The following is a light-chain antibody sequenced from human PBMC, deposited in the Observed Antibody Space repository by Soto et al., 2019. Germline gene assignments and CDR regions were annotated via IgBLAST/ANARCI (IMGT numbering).Light chain of an antibody. V-gene: IGKV3-20*01. CDR3: QEYGSSPWT. CDR1: QRVSSSY. J-gene: IGKJ1*01. CDR2: GAS. Sequence: EVVVTQSPGTLSLSPGERATLSCTASQRVSSSYLAWYQQKPGQAPRLLIYGASSKATGITDRFSGSGSGKAFTLSSSRRANEDYAVYYCQEYGSSPWTFGQGTKVEIK.